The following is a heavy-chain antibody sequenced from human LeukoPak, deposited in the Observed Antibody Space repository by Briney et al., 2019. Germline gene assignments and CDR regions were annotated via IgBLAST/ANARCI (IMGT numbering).Heavy chain of an antibody. Sequence: SETLSLTCTVSGGSISSYCWSWIRQPPGKGLEWIGYIYYSGSTNYNPSLKSRVTISVDTSKNQFSLKLSSVTAADTAVYYCARHEYYYGSGMFLGHDAFDIWGQGTMVTVSS. CDR2: IYYSGST. J-gene: IGHJ3*02. CDR1: GGSISSYC. V-gene: IGHV4-59*08. CDR3: ARHEYYYGSGMFLGHDAFDI. D-gene: IGHD3-10*01.